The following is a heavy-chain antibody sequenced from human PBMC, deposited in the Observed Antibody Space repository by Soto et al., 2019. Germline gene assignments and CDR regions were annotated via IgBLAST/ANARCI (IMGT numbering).Heavy chain of an antibody. Sequence: GGSLILSCAASGFTFSDYYMSWIRQAPGKGLEWVSYISSSSSYTNYADSVKGRFTISRDNAKNSLYLQMNSLRAEDTAVYYCARGVSSSDAFDIWGQGTMVTVS. CDR1: GFTFSDYY. J-gene: IGHJ3*02. V-gene: IGHV3-11*06. CDR3: ARGVSSSDAFDI. CDR2: ISSSSSYT. D-gene: IGHD6-6*01.